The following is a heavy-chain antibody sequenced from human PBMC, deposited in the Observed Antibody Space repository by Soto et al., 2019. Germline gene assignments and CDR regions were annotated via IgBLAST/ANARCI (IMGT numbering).Heavy chain of an antibody. V-gene: IGHV3-23*01. CDR3: AKDRKYSSGWYPYYFDY. Sequence: GESLKISCAASGFTFSSYAMSWVRQAPGKGLEWVSAISGSGGSTYYADSVKGRFTISRDNSKNTLYLQMNSLRAEDTAVYYCAKDRKYSSGWYPYYFDYWGQGTLVTVSS. CDR2: ISGSGGST. D-gene: IGHD6-19*01. CDR1: GFTFSSYA. J-gene: IGHJ4*02.